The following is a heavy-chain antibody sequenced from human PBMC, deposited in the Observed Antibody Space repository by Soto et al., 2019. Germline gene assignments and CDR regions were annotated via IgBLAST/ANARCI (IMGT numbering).Heavy chain of an antibody. CDR1: GFTFSGHF. D-gene: IGHD1-1*01. V-gene: IGHV3-72*01. J-gene: IGHJ4*02. CDR2: STNKASGYTT. CDR3: ASPQFGTFDY. Sequence: EVQLVESGGGLVQPGGSLRLSCATSGFTFSGHFMDWVRQAPGKGLEWDARSTNKASGYTTHYAASVIGRFSISRDDSKNSLYLQMDGLKTEDTAVYYCASPQFGTFDYWGQGTLVTVSS.